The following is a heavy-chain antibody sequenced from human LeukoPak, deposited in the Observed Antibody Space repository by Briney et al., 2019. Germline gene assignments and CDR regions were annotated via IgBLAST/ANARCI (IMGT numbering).Heavy chain of an antibody. CDR3: ARAYGSGSYYDY. V-gene: IGHV3-64*01. J-gene: IGHJ4*02. Sequence: GGSLRLSCAASGFTFSSYAMHWVSQAPGKGLEYVSAISSNGGSTYYANSVKGRFTISRDNSKNTLYLQMGSLRAEDMAVYYCARAYGSGSYYDYWGQGTLVTATS. D-gene: IGHD3-10*01. CDR2: ISSNGGST. CDR1: GFTFSSYA.